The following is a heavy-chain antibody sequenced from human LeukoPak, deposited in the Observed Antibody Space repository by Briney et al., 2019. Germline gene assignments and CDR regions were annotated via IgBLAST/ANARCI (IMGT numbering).Heavy chain of an antibody. Sequence: GGSLRLSCAASGFTFSSYWMSWARQAPGKGLEWVANIKQDGSEKYYVDSVKGRFTISRDNAKNSLYLQMYSLRAEDTAVYYCARVLIQLSPYYYYYYMDVWGKGTTVTVSS. D-gene: IGHD5-18*01. CDR1: GFTFSSYW. J-gene: IGHJ6*03. V-gene: IGHV3-7*01. CDR2: IKQDGSEK. CDR3: ARVLIQLSPYYYYYYMDV.